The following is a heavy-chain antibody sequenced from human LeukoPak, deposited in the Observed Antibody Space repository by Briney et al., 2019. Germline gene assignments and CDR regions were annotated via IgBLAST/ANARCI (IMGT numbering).Heavy chain of an antibody. J-gene: IGHJ6*03. CDR3: ARLGLEWLHYYYMDV. CDR2: MNPNTGDT. Sequence: EASVKVSCKASRYTFTSYDINWVRQATGQGLEWMGWMNPNTGDTGYAQKFQGRVTMTRNSSISTAYMELSSLSSEDTAVYYCARLGLEWLHYYYMDVWGKGTTVTVSS. D-gene: IGHD3-3*01. V-gene: IGHV1-8*01. CDR1: RYTFTSYD.